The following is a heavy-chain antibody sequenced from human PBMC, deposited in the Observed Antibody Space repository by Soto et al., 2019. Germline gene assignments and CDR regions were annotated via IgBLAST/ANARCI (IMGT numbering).Heavy chain of an antibody. CDR3: ARMLYDTRGYYYFDY. CDR2: IYHSGST. Sequence: SETLSLTCAVSGYSISSGYYWGWIRQPPWKGLELLGSIYHSGSTYNNPALKSRVTMSVDTSKNQFSLRLGAVTAADTAIYYFARMLYDTRGYYYFDYGGQGTLVNVSS. CDR1: GYSISSGYY. J-gene: IGHJ4*02. V-gene: IGHV4-38-2*01. D-gene: IGHD3-22*01.